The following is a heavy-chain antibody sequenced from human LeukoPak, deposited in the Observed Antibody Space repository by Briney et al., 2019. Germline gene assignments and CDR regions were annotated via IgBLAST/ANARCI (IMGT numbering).Heavy chain of an antibody. CDR2: IYYSGST. V-gene: IGHV4-59*01. J-gene: IGHJ5*02. CDR1: GGSISSYY. D-gene: IGHD6-19*01. Sequence: PSETLSLTCPVSGGSISSYYWSWIRQPPGKGLEWIGYIYYSGSTNYNPSLKSRVTISVDTSKNQFSLKLSSVTAADTAVYYCAKSEAGIAVAGTAESDWFDPWGQGTLVTVSS. CDR3: AKSEAGIAVAGTAESDWFDP.